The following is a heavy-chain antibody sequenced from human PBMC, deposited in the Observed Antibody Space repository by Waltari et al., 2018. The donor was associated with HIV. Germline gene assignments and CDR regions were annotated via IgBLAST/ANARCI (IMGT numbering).Heavy chain of an antibody. D-gene: IGHD2-8*01. Sequence: QVQLVQSGAEVKTPGASVKVSCKASGYSFSDYSIHWVLQAPRQGLDWMGCINPRSRKTEYAPKFQGRVTMTRDTSVSTVYMELSRLRSDDMAVYYCARDVAFNGPAWFDPWGQGTLVTVSS. CDR1: GYSFSDYS. J-gene: IGHJ5*02. CDR2: INPRSRKT. CDR3: ARDVAFNGPAWFDP. V-gene: IGHV1-2*02.